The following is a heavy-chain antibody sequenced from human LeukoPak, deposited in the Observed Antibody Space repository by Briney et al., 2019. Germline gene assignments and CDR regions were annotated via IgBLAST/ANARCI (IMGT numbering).Heavy chain of an antibody. Sequence: PGGSLRLSCGASGFTFSSYAMTWVRQPPGKGLEWVSAIGSSGTTYYADSVKGRFTISRDNSKNTLYLLMNSLRAGDTALYYCARGTSWMSPYYYMDVWGTGTTVTVSS. V-gene: IGHV3-23*01. CDR3: ARGTSWMSPYYYMDV. CDR2: IGSSGTT. CDR1: GFTFSSYA. J-gene: IGHJ6*03. D-gene: IGHD2-2*01.